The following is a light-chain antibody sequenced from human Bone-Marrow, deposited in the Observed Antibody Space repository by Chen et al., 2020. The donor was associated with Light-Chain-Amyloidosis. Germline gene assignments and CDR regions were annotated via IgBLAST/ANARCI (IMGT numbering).Light chain of an antibody. CDR3: QQYYSTPYT. J-gene: IGKJ2*01. CDR1: ESLLYRSNNKNY. Sequence: IVMTQSPDSLAVSLGERAPINCKSSESLLYRSNNKNYLGWYQQKPGQSPKLLMYWASTRESGVPDRFSGSGSGTDFTLTISSLQAEDVAVYYCQQYYSTPYTFGQGTKLEIQ. V-gene: IGKV4-1*01. CDR2: WAS.